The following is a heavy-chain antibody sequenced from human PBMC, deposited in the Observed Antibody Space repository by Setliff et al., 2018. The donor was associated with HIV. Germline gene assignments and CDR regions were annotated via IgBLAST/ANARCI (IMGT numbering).Heavy chain of an antibody. V-gene: IGHV4-39*07. D-gene: IGHD3-16*01. CDR2: GVNSGRS. Sequence: NPSETLSLTCTVSGGSISNGNYYWAWIRQSPGKGLEWIGSGVNSGRSYYNPSLKSRVTISVDKSKNQFSLKLSSVTAADTAVYYCARDTGEYRFDYWGQGTLVTVSS. CDR1: GGSISNGNYY. CDR3: ARDTGEYRFDY. J-gene: IGHJ4*02.